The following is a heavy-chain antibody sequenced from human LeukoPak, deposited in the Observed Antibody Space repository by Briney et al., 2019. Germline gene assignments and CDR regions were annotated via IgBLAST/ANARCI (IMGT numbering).Heavy chain of an antibody. Sequence: SETLSLTCTVSGGSISSSSYYWGWIRQPPGKGLEWIGSIYYGGSTYYNPSLKSRVTISVDTSKNQFSLKLSSVTAADTAVYYCARVHGSGSYSDYWGQGTLVTVSS. D-gene: IGHD3-10*01. CDR1: GGSISSSSYY. CDR2: IYYGGST. CDR3: ARVHGSGSYSDY. J-gene: IGHJ4*02. V-gene: IGHV4-39*07.